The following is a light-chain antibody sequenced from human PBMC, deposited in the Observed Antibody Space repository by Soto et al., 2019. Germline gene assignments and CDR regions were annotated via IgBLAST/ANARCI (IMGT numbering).Light chain of an antibody. CDR2: WAS. CDR3: QQYESTPHS. CDR1: QSVLYSSNNKNY. Sequence: DIVMTQSPDSLAVSLGERATINCKSSQSVLYSSNNKNYLAWYQQRPGQPPKLLIYWASTRESGVPDRFSGSGSGIDFTRTIASLQAEGVAVYYCQQYESTPHSFGQGPKLDIK. V-gene: IGKV4-1*01. J-gene: IGKJ2*01.